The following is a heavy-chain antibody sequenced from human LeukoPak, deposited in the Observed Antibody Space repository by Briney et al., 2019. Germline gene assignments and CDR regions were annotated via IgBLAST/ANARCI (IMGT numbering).Heavy chain of an antibody. CDR2: ISLGNT. CDR3: ARDKRHSYGKYFDP. CDR1: GDTLSTYY. V-gene: IGHV4-59*12. J-gene: IGHJ4*02. Sequence: SETLSLTCSLSGDTLSTYYWNWIRQTPGRGLEWIGHISLGNTEYNPSLKSRVTISVDTSKYEFYLRLTSVTAADTALYFCARDKRHSYGKYFDPWSRGTLVSVSS. D-gene: IGHD5-18*01.